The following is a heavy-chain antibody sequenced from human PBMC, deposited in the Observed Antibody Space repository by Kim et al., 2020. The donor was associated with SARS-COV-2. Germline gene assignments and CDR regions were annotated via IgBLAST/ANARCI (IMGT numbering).Heavy chain of an antibody. CDR3: ARRTYSSGSYFDY. J-gene: IGHJ4*02. V-gene: IGHV4-39*01. D-gene: IGHD6-19*01. Sequence: YNPPLKSRVTISVDTSKNQFSLKLSSVTAADTAVYYCARRTYSSGSYFDYWGQGTLVTVSS.